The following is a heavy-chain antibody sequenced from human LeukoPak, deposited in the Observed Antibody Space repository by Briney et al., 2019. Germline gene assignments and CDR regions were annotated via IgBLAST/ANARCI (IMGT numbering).Heavy chain of an antibody. Sequence: GRSLRLSCAASGFTFSSYGMPWVRQAPGKGLEWVAVISYDGSNKYYADSVKGRFTISRDNSKNTLYLQMNSLRAEDTAVYYCAKDQRYYDFWSGYRAYLYYYGMDVWGQGTTVTVSS. D-gene: IGHD3-3*01. J-gene: IGHJ6*02. CDR2: ISYDGSNK. CDR3: AKDQRYYDFWSGYRAYLYYYGMDV. V-gene: IGHV3-30*18. CDR1: GFTFSSYG.